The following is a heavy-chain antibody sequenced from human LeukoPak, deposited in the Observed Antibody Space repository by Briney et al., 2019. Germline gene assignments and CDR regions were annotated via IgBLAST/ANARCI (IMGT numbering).Heavy chain of an antibody. D-gene: IGHD3-10*01. CDR2: IYYSGYT. CDR3: ARTTTVRGTYYMDV. CDR1: GGSISSYY. J-gene: IGHJ6*03. Sequence: SETLSLTCTVSGGSISSYYWSWIRQPPGRGLEWIGYIYYSGYTNYNPSLKSRVTISVDTSKNQFSLKLSSVTAADTAVYYCARTTTVRGTYYMDVWGKGTTVTVSS. V-gene: IGHV4-59*01.